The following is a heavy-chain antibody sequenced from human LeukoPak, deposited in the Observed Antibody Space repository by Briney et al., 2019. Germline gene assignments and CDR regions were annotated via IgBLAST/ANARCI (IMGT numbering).Heavy chain of an antibody. D-gene: IGHD6-19*01. Sequence: ASETLSLTCTVSGGSVTSGYWSWIRQSPGKGLEWIGYISYSDSTRYSPSLKSRVTMSIDTSMNQFSLKVTSVTATDTAVYYCARGSSRFSYWGQGTLVTVSS. V-gene: IGHV4-59*02. J-gene: IGHJ4*02. CDR3: ARGSSRFSY. CDR1: GGSVTSGY. CDR2: ISYSDST.